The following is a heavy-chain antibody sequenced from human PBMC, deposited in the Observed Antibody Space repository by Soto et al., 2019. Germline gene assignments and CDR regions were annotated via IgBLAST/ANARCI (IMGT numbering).Heavy chain of an antibody. D-gene: IGHD2-21*02. CDR3: ARGGVDCGGDCYTDFDY. CDR1: GGTFSSYA. J-gene: IGHJ4*02. V-gene: IGHV1-69*12. CDR2: IIPIFGTA. Sequence: QVQLVQSGAEVKKPGSSVKVSCKASGGTFSSYAISWVRQAPGQELEWMGGIIPIFGTANYAQKFQGRVTITADESTSTAYMELSSLRSEDTAVYYCARGGVDCGGDCYTDFDYWGQGTLVTVSS.